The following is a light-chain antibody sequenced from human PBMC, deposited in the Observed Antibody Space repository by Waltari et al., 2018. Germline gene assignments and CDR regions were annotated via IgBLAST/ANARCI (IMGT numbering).Light chain of an antibody. CDR2: DVT. CDR3: SSYAGIKTFEVV. V-gene: IGLV2-11*01. J-gene: IGLJ2*01. Sequence: QHHPGKAPKVIIYDVTTRPSGVSNRFSGSKSGNTVSLTISGLQADDEADYFCSSYAGIKTFEVVFGGGTNLAVL.